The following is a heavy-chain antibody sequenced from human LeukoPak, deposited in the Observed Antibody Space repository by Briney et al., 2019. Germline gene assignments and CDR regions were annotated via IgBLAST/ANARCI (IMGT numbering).Heavy chain of an antibody. CDR1: GFTFSSYA. J-gene: IGHJ4*02. V-gene: IGHV3-30-3*01. CDR3: AKARPLDPYYFDY. Sequence: GGSLRLSCAASGFTFSSYAMHWVRQAPGKGLEWVAVISYDGSNKYYADSVKGRFTISRDNSKNTLYLQMNSLRAEDTAVYYCAKARPLDPYYFDYWGQGTLVTVSS. CDR2: ISYDGSNK.